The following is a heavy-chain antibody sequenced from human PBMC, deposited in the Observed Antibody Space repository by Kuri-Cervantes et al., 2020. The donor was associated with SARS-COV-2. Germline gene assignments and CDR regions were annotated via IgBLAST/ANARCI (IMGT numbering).Heavy chain of an antibody. J-gene: IGHJ6*03. CDR3: AGALISSSWAYYMDV. D-gene: IGHD6-13*01. Sequence: SETLSLTCTVSGGSISSGGYYWSWIRQPPGKGLEWIGRIYTSGSTNYNPSLKSRVTMSVDTSKNQFSLKLSSVTAADTAVYYCAGALISSSWAYYMDVWGKGTTVTVSS. V-gene: IGHV4-61*02. CDR1: GGSISSGGYY. CDR2: IYTSGST.